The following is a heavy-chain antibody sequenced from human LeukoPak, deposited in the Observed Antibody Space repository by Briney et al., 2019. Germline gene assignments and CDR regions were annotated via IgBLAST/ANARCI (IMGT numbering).Heavy chain of an antibody. V-gene: IGHV1-69*04. J-gene: IGHJ5*02. CDR3: ARMSMVRALNWFDP. CDR1: GGTFSSYA. D-gene: IGHD3-10*01. Sequence: GASVKVSCKASGGTFSSYAISWVRQAPGQGLEWMGRIIPILGIANYAQKFQGRVTITADKSTSTAYMELSSLRSEDTAVYYCARMSMVRALNWFDPWGQGTLVTVSS. CDR2: IIPILGIA.